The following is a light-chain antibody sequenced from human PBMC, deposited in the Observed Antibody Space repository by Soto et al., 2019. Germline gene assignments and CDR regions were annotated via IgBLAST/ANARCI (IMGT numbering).Light chain of an antibody. V-gene: IGKV3D-15*01. CDR1: QSVSSN. J-gene: IGKJ1*01. CDR3: QQYNNWPPWT. CDR2: AAS. Sequence: EIVLTQSPGTLSLSPGERATLSCRASQSVSSNLAWYQQKPGQAPRLLIYAASTMPTGIPARFSGSGSGTEFTLTISGLQSEDVAVYYCQQYNNWPPWTFGQGTKVDIK.